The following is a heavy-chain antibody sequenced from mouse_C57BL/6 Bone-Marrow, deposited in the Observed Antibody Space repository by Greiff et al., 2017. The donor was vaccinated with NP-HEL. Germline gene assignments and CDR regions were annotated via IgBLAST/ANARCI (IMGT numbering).Heavy chain of an antibody. V-gene: IGHV7-1*01. J-gene: IGHJ1*03. Sequence: EVQLVESGGGLVQSGRSLRLSCATSGFTFSDFYMEWVRQAPGKGLEWIAASRNKANDYTTEYSASVKGRFIVSRDTSQSILYIKMNSLRAEDTAIDYCARDAPYYYGSSYYWYFDVWGTGTTVTVAS. D-gene: IGHD1-1*01. CDR3: ARDAPYYYGSSYYWYFDV. CDR2: SRNKANDYTT. CDR1: GFTFSDFY.